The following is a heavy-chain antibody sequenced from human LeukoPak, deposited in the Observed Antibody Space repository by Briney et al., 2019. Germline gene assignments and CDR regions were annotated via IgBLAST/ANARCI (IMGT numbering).Heavy chain of an antibody. CDR2: IKQDGSEK. D-gene: IGHD3-22*01. V-gene: IGHV3-7*01. Sequence: GGSLRLSCEGPGFMFSSDWMSWVPQAPGKGLEWVANIKQDGSEKYYADAVKGRFTISRDNAKNSLYLQMNSLRPEDTAVYYCARDRRYYDTRGRSYDWFDPWGQGTLVTVSS. J-gene: IGHJ5*02. CDR1: GFMFSSDW. CDR3: ARDRRYYDTRGRSYDWFDP.